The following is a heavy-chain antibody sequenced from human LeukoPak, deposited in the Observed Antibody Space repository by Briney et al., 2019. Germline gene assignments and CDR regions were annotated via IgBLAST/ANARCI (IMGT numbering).Heavy chain of an antibody. Sequence: PSETLSLTCTVSGGSISSYYWSWIRQPPGKGLEWIEYIYYSGSTNYNPSLKSRVTISVDTSKNQFSLKLSSVTAADTAVYYCARYCSSTSCSTESQNWFDPWGQGTLVTVSS. D-gene: IGHD2-2*01. CDR2: IYYSGST. CDR1: GGSISSYY. CDR3: ARYCSSTSCSTESQNWFDP. J-gene: IGHJ5*02. V-gene: IGHV4-59*01.